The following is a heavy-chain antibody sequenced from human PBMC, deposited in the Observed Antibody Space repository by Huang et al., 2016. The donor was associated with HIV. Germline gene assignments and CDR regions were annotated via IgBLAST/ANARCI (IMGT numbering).Heavy chain of an antibody. CDR2: ISYYGSNK. J-gene: IGHJ1*01. CDR1: GFIFSNYG. D-gene: IGHD6-19*01. CDR3: ALKGDSSGWEYFRH. Sequence: QVQLVESGGGVVQPGRSLRLSCAASGFIFSNYGMHWVRQAPGKGLEWVALISYYGSNKYYTDSVKGRFSISRDNSKNTLYLQMNSLRAEDTAVYYCALKGDSSGWEYFRHWGQGTLVTVSS. V-gene: IGHV3-30*03.